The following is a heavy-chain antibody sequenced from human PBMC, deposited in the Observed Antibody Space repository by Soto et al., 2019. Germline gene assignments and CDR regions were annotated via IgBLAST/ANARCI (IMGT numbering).Heavy chain of an antibody. CDR3: AKAGRRRYCSGGSCYSRGIDAFEI. D-gene: IGHD2-15*01. CDR1: GFTFSSYA. J-gene: IGHJ3*02. Sequence: EVQLLESGGGLVQPGGSLRLSCAASGFTFSSYAMSWVRQAPGKGLEWVSALSGSGGGTYYADSVKGRLTISRDTSKNTQYLQMNSLRADDTAVYYCAKAGRRRYCSGGSCYSRGIDAFEICGQGRMVTDS. CDR2: LSGSGGGT. V-gene: IGHV3-23*01.